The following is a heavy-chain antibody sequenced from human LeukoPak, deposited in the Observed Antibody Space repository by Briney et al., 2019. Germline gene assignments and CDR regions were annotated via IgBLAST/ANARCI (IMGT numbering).Heavy chain of an antibody. CDR2: IRYDGSNK. D-gene: IGHD3-10*01. CDR3: ARDPAYYYGSGSYYHYYYYYMDV. CDR1: GFTFSSYG. J-gene: IGHJ6*03. V-gene: IGHV3-30*02. Sequence: GGSLRLSCAASGFTFSSYGMHWVRQAPGKGLEWVAFIRYDGSNKYYADSVKGRFTISRDNAKNSLYLQMNSLRAEDTAVYYCARDPAYYYGSGSYYHYYYYYMDVWGKGTTVTVSS.